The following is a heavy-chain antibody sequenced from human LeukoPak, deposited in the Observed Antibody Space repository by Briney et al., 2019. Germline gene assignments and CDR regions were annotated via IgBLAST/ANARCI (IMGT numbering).Heavy chain of an antibody. D-gene: IGHD3-10*01. CDR3: ARDRQIMLWFGELSHNYYYYGMDV. V-gene: IGHV1-46*01. Sequence: ASVKVSCKASGYTFTSYYMHWVRQAPGQGLEWMGIINPSGGSTSYAQKFQGRVTMTRDTSTSTVYMELSSLRSEDTAVHYCARDRQIMLWFGELSHNYYYYGMDVWGKGTTVTVSS. CDR2: INPSGGST. CDR1: GYTFTSYY. J-gene: IGHJ6*04.